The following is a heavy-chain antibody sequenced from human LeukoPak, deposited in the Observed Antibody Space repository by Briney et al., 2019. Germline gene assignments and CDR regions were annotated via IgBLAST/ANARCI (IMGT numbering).Heavy chain of an antibody. J-gene: IGHJ4*02. V-gene: IGHV3-30*18. D-gene: IGHD3-16*01. Sequence: GGSLRLSCAASGFTFSSYVMHWVRQAPGKGLEWVAVISYDGSNKYYADSVKGRFTISRDNSKNTLYLQMNSLRAEDTAVYYCAKGGRFIPYDGGFDYWGQGTLVTVSS. CDR2: ISYDGSNK. CDR1: GFTFSSYV. CDR3: AKGGRFIPYDGGFDY.